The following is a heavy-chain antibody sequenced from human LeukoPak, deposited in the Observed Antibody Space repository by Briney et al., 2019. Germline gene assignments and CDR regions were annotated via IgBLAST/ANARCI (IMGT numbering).Heavy chain of an antibody. CDR2: IYPGDSDT. CDR1: GYSFTSYW. Sequence: PGESLKISCKGSGYSFTSYWIGWVRQMPGKGLEWMGFIYPGDSDTRYSPSFQGQVTISADKSISTAYLQWSSLKASDTAMYYCARHGLLWFGENTPYYYGMDVWGQGTTVTVSS. V-gene: IGHV5-51*01. CDR3: ARHGLLWFGENTPYYYGMDV. D-gene: IGHD3-10*01. J-gene: IGHJ6*02.